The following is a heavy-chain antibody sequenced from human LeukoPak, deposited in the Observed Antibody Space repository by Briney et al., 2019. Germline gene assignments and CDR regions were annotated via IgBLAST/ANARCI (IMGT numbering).Heavy chain of an antibody. Sequence: SVMVSCKASGGTFSSYAISWVRQAPGQGLEWMGGIIPIFGTANYAQKFQGRVTITADESTSTAYMELRSLRSDDTAVYYCARAEYCSSTSCYSGGRLYSSSAGDYWGQGTLVTVSS. CDR1: GGTFSSYA. V-gene: IGHV1-69*13. CDR3: ARAEYCSSTSCYSGGRLYSSSAGDY. J-gene: IGHJ4*02. CDR2: IIPIFGTA. D-gene: IGHD2-2*01.